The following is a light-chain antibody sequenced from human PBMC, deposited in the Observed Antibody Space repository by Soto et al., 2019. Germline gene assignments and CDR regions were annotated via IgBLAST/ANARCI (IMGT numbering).Light chain of an antibody. CDR1: QSISNY. V-gene: IGKV1-39*01. CDR3: QQSYSTRMYT. CDR2: AAS. J-gene: IGKJ2*01. Sequence: DIQMTQSPSSLSASVGDRVTITCRASQSISNYLNWYQQKPGKAPNLLIYAASSLQSGVPSRFSGSGSGTDFTLTISSLQPEDFPTYYCQQSYSTRMYTFGQGTKLEIK.